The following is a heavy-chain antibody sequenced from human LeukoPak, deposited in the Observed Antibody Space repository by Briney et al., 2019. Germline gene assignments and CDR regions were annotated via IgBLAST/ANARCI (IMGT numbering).Heavy chain of an antibody. D-gene: IGHD4-23*01. J-gene: IGHJ4*02. Sequence: PSETLSLTCTVSGGSISSGSYYWSWIRQPPGKGLEWIGNIYYSGSSNYNPSLKSRVIISVDTSKNQLSLKLSPVTAADTAVYYCARVGVDYSGNIIKYFFDYWGQGTLVTVSS. V-gene: IGHV4-61*01. CDR1: GGSISSGSYY. CDR3: ARVGVDYSGNIIKYFFDY. CDR2: IYYSGSS.